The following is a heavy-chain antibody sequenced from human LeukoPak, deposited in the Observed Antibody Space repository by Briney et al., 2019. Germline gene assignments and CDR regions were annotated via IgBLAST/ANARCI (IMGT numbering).Heavy chain of an antibody. Sequence: SETLSLTCTVSGYSISSGYYWGWIRQPPGKGLEWIGSIYHSGSTYYNPSLKSRVTISVDTSKNQFSLKLSSVTAADTAVYYCARDPTIVGANGFDYWGQGTLVTVSS. D-gene: IGHD1-26*01. J-gene: IGHJ4*02. CDR1: GYSISSGYY. V-gene: IGHV4-38-2*02. CDR3: ARDPTIVGANGFDY. CDR2: IYHSGST.